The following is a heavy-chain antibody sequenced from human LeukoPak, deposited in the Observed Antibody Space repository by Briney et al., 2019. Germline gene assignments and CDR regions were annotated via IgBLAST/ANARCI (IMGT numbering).Heavy chain of an antibody. Sequence: SETLSLTCTVSGGSISSSSYYWGWIRQPPGKGLEWIGSIYYSGSTYYNSSLKSRVTISVDTSKNQFSLKLSSVTAADTAVYYCASYLSYYDSSGYSSFDYWGQGTLVTVSS. CDR2: IYYSGST. D-gene: IGHD3-22*01. V-gene: IGHV4-39*07. CDR1: GGSISSSSYY. J-gene: IGHJ4*02. CDR3: ASYLSYYDSSGYSSFDY.